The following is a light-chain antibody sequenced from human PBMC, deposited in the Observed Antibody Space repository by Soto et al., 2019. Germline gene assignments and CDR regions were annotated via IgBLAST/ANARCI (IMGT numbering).Light chain of an antibody. CDR2: DAS. J-gene: IGKJ5*01. V-gene: IGKV1-5*01. Sequence: IQMTQSPSTLSASVGDRVTITCRASQSISSWLAWYQQKPGKAPKLLIYDASSLESGVPSRFSGSGSGTDFTLTISSLEPEDFAVYYCQHRYNWLIAFGQGTRLEIK. CDR1: QSISSW. CDR3: QHRYNWLIA.